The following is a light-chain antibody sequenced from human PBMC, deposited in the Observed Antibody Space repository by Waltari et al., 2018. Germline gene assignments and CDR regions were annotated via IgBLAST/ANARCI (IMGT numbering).Light chain of an antibody. J-gene: IGKJ2*01. Sequence: EIVMTQSPATLSVSPGERATLSCRASQSVSTNLAWYQHKPGQAPRLLIYGASTRATGIPARFSGSGSGTEFTLTISSLQSEDFADYYCQQYNDWPPKYTFGQGTKLGIK. V-gene: IGKV3-15*01. CDR2: GAS. CDR1: QSVSTN. CDR3: QQYNDWPPKYT.